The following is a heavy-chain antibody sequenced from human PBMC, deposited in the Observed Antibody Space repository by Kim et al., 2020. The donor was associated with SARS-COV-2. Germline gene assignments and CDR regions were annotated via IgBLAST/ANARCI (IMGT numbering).Heavy chain of an antibody. CDR1: GFTFSSFA. J-gene: IGHJ4*01. CDR2: ISSGSTTI. V-gene: IGHV3-48*04. Sequence: GGSLRLSCEASGFTFSSFAMNWVRQAPGKGLEWVSYISSGSTTIYYADSVRGRFTISRDDAKNALYLQMNSLRAEDSAVYYCARATSYYWSGGGGDFDY. D-gene: IGHD3-10*01. CDR3: ARATSYYWSGGGGDFDY.